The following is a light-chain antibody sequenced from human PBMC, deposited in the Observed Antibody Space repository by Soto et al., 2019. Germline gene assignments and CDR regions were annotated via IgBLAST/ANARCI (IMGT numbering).Light chain of an antibody. CDR1: SSDVGAYDY. CDR2: EIN. J-gene: IGLJ1*01. CDR3: SSFAGSNNFPYV. Sequence: QSALTQPPSASGSPGQSVTISCTGTSSDVGAYDYVSWYQQHPGKAPQLMIYEINKRPSGVPDRFSGSKSGNTASLPVSGLQAEDEADYYCSSFAGSNNFPYVFGTGTKVTVL. V-gene: IGLV2-8*01.